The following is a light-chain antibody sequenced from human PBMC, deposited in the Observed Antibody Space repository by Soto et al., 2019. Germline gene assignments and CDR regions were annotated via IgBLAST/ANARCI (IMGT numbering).Light chain of an antibody. V-gene: IGKV3-15*01. CDR2: GAS. CDR1: QSVRSY. J-gene: IGKJ2*01. CDR3: QQYNKWPYT. Sequence: IVMTQSPATLSVSPGDRATLSCRASQSVRSYLAWYQQKPGQSPRLLISGASTRATGFPARFSGSGSGTEFTLTISNLQSEDFAVYYCQQYNKWPYTFGQGIKVEIX.